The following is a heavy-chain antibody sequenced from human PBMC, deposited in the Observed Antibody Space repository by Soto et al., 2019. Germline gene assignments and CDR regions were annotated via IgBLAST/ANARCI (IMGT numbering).Heavy chain of an antibody. CDR2: ISWKTGSI. J-gene: IGHJ4*02. V-gene: IGHV3-9*01. CDR1: GFTFNDYT. D-gene: IGHD6-19*01. Sequence: PGGSLRLSCAASGFTFNDYTMHWVRQGPGKGLEWVSGISWKTGSIGYADSVKGRFTISRDNAKNSLYLQMNSLTPEDTALYYCAKDRPRQYSSAWTFDYWGQGTLVTVSS. CDR3: AKDRPRQYSSAWTFDY.